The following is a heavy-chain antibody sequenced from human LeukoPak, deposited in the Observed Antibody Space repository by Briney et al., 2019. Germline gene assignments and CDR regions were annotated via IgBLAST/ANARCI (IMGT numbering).Heavy chain of an antibody. V-gene: IGHV3-21*01. CDR1: GFTFSSYS. Sequence: GGSLRLSCAASGFTFSSYSMNWVRQAPGKGLEWVSSISSSSSYIYYADSVKGRSTISRDNAKNSLYLQMNSLRAEDTAVYYCARRSGSYYDFDYWGQGTLVTVSS. D-gene: IGHD1-26*01. CDR3: ARRSGSYYDFDY. J-gene: IGHJ4*02. CDR2: ISSSSSYI.